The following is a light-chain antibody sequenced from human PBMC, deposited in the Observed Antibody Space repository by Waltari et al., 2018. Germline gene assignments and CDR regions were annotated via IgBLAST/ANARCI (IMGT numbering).Light chain of an antibody. V-gene: IGLV2-14*01. CDR1: GSDVGGYNY. CDR2: DVN. CDR3: SSYTSSSTVV. J-gene: IGLJ2*01. Sequence: SALTQPASVSGSPGQSITISCTGTGSDVGGYNYVSWYQQHPGKAPKLMIYDVNKRPSGVSNRFSGSKSGNTASLTISGLQAEDEADYYCSSYTSSSTVVFGGGTKLTVL.